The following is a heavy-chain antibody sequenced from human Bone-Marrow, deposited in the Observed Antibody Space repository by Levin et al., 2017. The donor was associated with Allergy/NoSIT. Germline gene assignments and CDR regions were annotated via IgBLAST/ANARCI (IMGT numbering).Heavy chain of an antibody. Sequence: GGSLRLSCAASGFTFSSYEMNWVRQAPGKGLEWASNISSSGSTIYYADSVKGRFTISRDNAKNSLYLQMKSLRAEDTAVYYCARQLGNFWSGYNYLDYWGQGTLVTVSS. CDR3: ARQLGNFWSGYNYLDY. J-gene: IGHJ4*02. CDR1: GFTFSSYE. V-gene: IGHV3-48*03. CDR2: ISSSGSTI. D-gene: IGHD3-3*01.